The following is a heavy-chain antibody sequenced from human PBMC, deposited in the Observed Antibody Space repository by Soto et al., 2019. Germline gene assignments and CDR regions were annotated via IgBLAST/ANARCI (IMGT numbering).Heavy chain of an antibody. CDR2: IYYSGST. D-gene: IGHD2-2*01. CDR1: GGSISSYY. J-gene: IGHJ6*02. Sequence: QVQLQESGPGLVKPSETLSLTCTVSGGSISSYYWSWIRQPPGKGLEWIGYIYYSGSTNYNPSLKRRVTISVDTSKTQFSLKMSSVTAAVTAVYYCARGGCSSTSCYGSGDYYYGMDVWGQGTTVTVSS. V-gene: IGHV4-59*01. CDR3: ARGGCSSTSCYGSGDYYYGMDV.